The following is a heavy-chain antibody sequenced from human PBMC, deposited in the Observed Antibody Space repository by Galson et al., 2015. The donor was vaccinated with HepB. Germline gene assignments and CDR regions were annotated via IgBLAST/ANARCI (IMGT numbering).Heavy chain of an antibody. Sequence: SLRLSCAASGFTFSDYYMSWIRQAPGKGLEWVSYISSSSSYTNYADSVKGRFTISRDNAKNSLYLQMNSLRAEDTAVYYCARARDTAMVGFDYWGQGTLVTVSS. J-gene: IGHJ4*02. D-gene: IGHD5-18*01. CDR2: ISSSSSYT. CDR3: ARARDTAMVGFDY. V-gene: IGHV3-11*05. CDR1: GFTFSDYY.